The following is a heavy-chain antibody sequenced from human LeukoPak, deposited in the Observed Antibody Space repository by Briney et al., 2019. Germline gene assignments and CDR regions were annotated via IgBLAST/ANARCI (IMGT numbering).Heavy chain of an antibody. D-gene: IGHD3-22*01. J-gene: IGHJ4*02. CDR2: ISGDGTTI. V-gene: IGHV3-48*03. CDR1: GFIFSSHE. Sequence: GGSLRLSCEASGFIFSSHEMNWVRQSPGKGLEWLSYISGDGTTIYYAESVEGRFTISRDNAKKSLSLQMNSLRVEDTAVYYCVRRESSGFFYYFDHWGQGVLVTVSS. CDR3: VRRESSGFFYYFDH.